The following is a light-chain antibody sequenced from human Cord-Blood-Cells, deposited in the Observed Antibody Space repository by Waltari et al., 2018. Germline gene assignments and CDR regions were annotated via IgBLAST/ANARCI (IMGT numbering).Light chain of an antibody. J-gene: IGKJ1*01. CDR3: QQYGSSPRT. CDR1: QSVSSSY. V-gene: IGKV3-20*01. CDR2: GAS. Sequence: EIVLTQSPGTLSLSPGERATLSCRASQSVSSSYLAWYQQKPGQAPRLLIYGASSRVTGIPDRFSCSGSGTDFTLTISRLEPEDFAVYYCQQYGSSPRTFGQGTKVEIK.